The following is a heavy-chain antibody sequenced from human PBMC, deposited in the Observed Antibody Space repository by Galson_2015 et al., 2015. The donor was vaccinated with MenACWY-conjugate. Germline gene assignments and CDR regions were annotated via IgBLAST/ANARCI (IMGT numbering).Heavy chain of an antibody. Sequence: SLRLSCAASGFTFSTYWMHWVRQAPGKGLVWVSRINSDGRSTSYADSVKGRFTISRDNAKNTLYLQMNSLRAEDTAVYYCARLSGNYRTTAHFDDWGQGTLVTVSS. CDR3: ARLSGNYRTTAHFDD. V-gene: IGHV3-74*01. D-gene: IGHD1-26*01. J-gene: IGHJ4*02. CDR1: GFTFSTYW. CDR2: INSDGRST.